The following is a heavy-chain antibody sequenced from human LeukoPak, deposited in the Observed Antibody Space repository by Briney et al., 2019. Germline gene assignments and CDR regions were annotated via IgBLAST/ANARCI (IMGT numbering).Heavy chain of an antibody. D-gene: IGHD3-10*01. J-gene: IGHJ6*02. CDR3: VRSLPGTLLRGYGMDI. V-gene: IGHV5-51*01. Sequence: GESLKIFCKTSGYTFTCYWIGWVRQPPGKGLECMGVIFPRDSDVRYSPSFQGQVTISADKSTNTAYLHWGSLKASDSAMYYCVRSLPGTLLRGYGMDIWGPGTTVTVS. CDR1: GYTFTCYW. CDR2: IFPRDSDV.